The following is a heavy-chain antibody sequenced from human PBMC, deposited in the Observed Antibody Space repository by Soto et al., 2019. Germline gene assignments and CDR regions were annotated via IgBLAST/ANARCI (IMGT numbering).Heavy chain of an antibody. D-gene: IGHD1-1*01. CDR2: IMPVFPTP. J-gene: IGHJ6*02. CDR1: GGTFITSA. CDR3: ARDKDRLQLGGNYYYILDV. V-gene: IGHV1-69*12. Sequence: QVQLVQSGAEVKKPGSSVKVSCKTSGGTFITSAISWVRQAPGQGLEWVGGIMPVFPTPDYAQNFQGRVTITADDSTTTAYLDLTSLRADDTAVYYCARDKDRLQLGGNYYYILDVWGQGTAITVSS.